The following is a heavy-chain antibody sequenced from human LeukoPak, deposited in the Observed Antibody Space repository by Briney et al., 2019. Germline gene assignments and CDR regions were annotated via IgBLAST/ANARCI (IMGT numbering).Heavy chain of an antibody. J-gene: IGHJ4*02. CDR2: IKQDGSEK. CDR3: ARGMDLTGYDY. V-gene: IGHV3-7*03. Sequence: GGSLRLSCAASGFTFSNYWMSWVRQAPGKGLEWVANIKQDGSEKYYVDSVKGRFTISRDNAKNSLYLQMNSLRAEDTAVYYCARGMDLTGYDYWGQGTLVTVSS. D-gene: IGHD3-9*01. CDR1: GFTFSNYW.